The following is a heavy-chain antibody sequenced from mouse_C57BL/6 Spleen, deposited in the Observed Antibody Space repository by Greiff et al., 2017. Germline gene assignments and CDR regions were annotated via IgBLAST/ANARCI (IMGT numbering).Heavy chain of an antibody. CDR2: IYPGDGDT. Sequence: QVQLKESGPELVKPGASVKISCKASGYAFSSSWMNWVKQRPGKGLEWIGRIYPGDGDTNYNGKFKGKATLTADKFSSTAYMQLSSLTSEDSAVYFCAREDAQAGYYFDYWGQGTTLTVSS. V-gene: IGHV1-82*01. D-gene: IGHD3-2*02. CDR3: AREDAQAGYYFDY. J-gene: IGHJ2*01. CDR1: GYAFSSSW.